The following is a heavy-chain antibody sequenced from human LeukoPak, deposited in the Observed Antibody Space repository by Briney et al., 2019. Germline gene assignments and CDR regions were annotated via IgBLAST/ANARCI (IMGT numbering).Heavy chain of an antibody. V-gene: IGHV4-34*01. J-gene: IGHJ6*02. Sequence: SETLSLTCAVYGGSFSGYYWSWIRQPPGKGLEWIGEINHNGSTNYNPSLKSRVTISVDTSKNQFSLKLSSVTAADTAVYYCATPRYKYSYGPYGMDVWGQGTTVTVSS. D-gene: IGHD5-18*01. CDR3: ATPRYKYSYGPYGMDV. CDR2: INHNGST. CDR1: GGSFSGYY.